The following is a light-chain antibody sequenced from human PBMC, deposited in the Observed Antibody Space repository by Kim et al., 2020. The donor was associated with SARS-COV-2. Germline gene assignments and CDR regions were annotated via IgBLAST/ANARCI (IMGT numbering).Light chain of an antibody. CDR2: YDS. Sequence: APGKTARITCGGNNIGSKSVHGYQQKPGQAPVLVIYYDSDRPSGSPERFSGSNPGNTATLTISRVEAGDEADYYCQVWDSSSDHRVFGGGTQLTVL. CDR3: QVWDSSSDHRV. V-gene: IGLV3-21*04. J-gene: IGLJ3*02. CDR1: NIGSKS.